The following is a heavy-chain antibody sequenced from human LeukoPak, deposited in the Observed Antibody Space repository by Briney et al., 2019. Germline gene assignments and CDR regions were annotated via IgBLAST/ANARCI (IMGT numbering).Heavy chain of an antibody. V-gene: IGHV3-21*01. Sequence: GGSLRLSCAAPGFAFSTYSMNWVRQAPGTGLEWVSSISSSSSYIHYADSVKGRFTISRDNAKNSLYLQMNSLRAEDTAVYYCARAHYYDSSGSTDAFGIWGQGTMVTVSS. CDR1: GFAFSTYS. D-gene: IGHD3-22*01. CDR2: ISSSSSYI. CDR3: ARAHYYDSSGSTDAFGI. J-gene: IGHJ3*02.